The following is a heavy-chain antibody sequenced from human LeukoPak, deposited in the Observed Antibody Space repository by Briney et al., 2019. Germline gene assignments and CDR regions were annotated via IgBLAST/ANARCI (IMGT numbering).Heavy chain of an antibody. CDR2: INPNSGGT. D-gene: IGHD6-19*01. J-gene: IGHJ5*02. V-gene: IGHV1-2*02. CDR1: GYTFTGYY. CDR3: ARGYSSGWYRRDWFDP. Sequence: ASAKVSCKASGYTFTGYYMHWVRQAPGQGLEWMGWINPNSGGTNYAQKFQGRVTMTRDTSISTAYMELSRLRSDDTAVYYCARGYSSGWYRRDWFDPWGQGTLVTVSS.